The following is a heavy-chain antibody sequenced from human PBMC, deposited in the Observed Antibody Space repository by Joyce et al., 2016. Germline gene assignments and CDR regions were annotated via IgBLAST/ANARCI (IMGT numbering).Heavy chain of an antibody. CDR2: ISYDGPNK. CDR1: GSIFSGYA. Sequence: QEQLEESGGGVVQPGQSLRLSCTASGSIFSGYAMNWVRQAPGKELEWVAIISYDGPNKFYADSVRGRFTISRDNYKNTLFLQMNSLTIEDAGVYYCARRSGIPAGRRPGAFDMWGQGTVVTVSS. CDR3: ARRSGIPAGRRPGAFDM. J-gene: IGHJ3*02. V-gene: IGHV3-30*04. D-gene: IGHD6-13*01.